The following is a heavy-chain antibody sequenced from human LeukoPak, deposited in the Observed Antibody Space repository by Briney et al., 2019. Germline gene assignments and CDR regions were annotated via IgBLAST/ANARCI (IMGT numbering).Heavy chain of an antibody. D-gene: IGHD5-24*01. CDR1: GFTVSSNY. V-gene: IGHV3-53*01. CDR3: GRSHHRDGYTNEAFDI. CDR2: IYSGGST. Sequence: GGCLRLSCAASGFTVSSNYMSWVRQAPGKGLEWVLVIYSGGSTYYADSVKGRFTISRDNSKNTLSLQMNSLRADDTAVYYCGRSHHRDGYTNEAFDIWGQGTMVSVSS. J-gene: IGHJ3*02.